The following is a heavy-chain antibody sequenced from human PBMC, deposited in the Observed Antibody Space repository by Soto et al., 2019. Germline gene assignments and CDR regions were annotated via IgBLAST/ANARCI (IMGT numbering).Heavy chain of an antibody. J-gene: IGHJ5*02. CDR1: GVYSADYP. D-gene: IGHD2-8*01. CDR3: ARDMHAGFTHCFDP. CDR2: TSYTGNT. Sequence: SATIPLTCIVAGVYSADYPWRWIRQFLGKGLESIAYTSYTGNTNYNPSLQSRVAISMDTSKNQLSLKLTSMTAAATAVYFCARDMHAGFTHCFDPWGQGNRVTVS. V-gene: IGHV4-59*01.